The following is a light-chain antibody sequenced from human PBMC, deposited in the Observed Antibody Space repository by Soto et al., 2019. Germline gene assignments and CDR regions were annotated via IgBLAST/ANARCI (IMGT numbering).Light chain of an antibody. V-gene: IGLV2-14*03. CDR3: SYNTTSNDFL. CDR1: ISDVRGYNF. J-gene: IGLJ1*01. CDR2: DVS. Sequence: QSVLTQPASVSGSPGQSITISCTGTISDVRGYNFVSWYQQYPGKAPKLMIYDVSNRPSGVSNRFSWSKSGNTSSLTISRLLADDRADFTCSYNTTSNDFLFG.